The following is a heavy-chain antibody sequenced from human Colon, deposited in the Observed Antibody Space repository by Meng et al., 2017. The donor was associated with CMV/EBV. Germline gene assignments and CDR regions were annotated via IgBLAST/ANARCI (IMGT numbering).Heavy chain of an antibody. CDR2: INPNSGDA. D-gene: IGHD3-16*01. J-gene: IGHJ4*02. V-gene: IGHV1-2*02. CDR1: GYTANGYY. Sequence: ASVKVSCKTSGYTANGYYIHWVRQAPGQGLEWMGWINPNSGDANYARTFLGRVTMTADTSISTAYMELRGLRSGDTAVYYCAREGTYASSSGLGLWGPGALVTVSS. CDR3: AREGTYASSSGLGL.